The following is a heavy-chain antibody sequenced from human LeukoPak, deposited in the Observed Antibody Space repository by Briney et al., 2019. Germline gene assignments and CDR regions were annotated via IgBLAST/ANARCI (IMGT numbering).Heavy chain of an antibody. V-gene: IGHV1-2*02. CDR3: ARRYCSSTSCYADY. CDR2: INPNSGST. CDR1: GYTFTGYY. D-gene: IGHD2-2*01. J-gene: IGHJ4*02. Sequence: ASVKVSCRASGYTFTGYYMHWVRQAPGQGLEWMGWINPNSGSTNYAQKFQGRVTMTRDTSISTAYMELSRLRSDDTAVYYCARRYCSSTSCYADYWGQGTLVTVSS.